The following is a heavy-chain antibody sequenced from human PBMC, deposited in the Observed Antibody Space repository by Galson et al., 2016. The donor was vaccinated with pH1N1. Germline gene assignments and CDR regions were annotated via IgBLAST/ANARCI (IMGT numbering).Heavy chain of an antibody. CDR3: ATGHYYETSGYAADY. D-gene: IGHD3-22*01. CDR2: ISPYNGNT. V-gene: IGHV1-18*01. J-gene: IGHJ4*02. Sequence: WVRQAPGQGLDWMGWISPYNGNTDYAQRFQGRLTMTTDRSTSTAYMHLKGLTSDDTAVYYCATGHYYETSGYAADYWGQGTLVTVSS.